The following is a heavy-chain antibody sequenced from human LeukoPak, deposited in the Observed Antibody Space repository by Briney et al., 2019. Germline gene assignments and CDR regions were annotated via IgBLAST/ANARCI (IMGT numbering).Heavy chain of an antibody. J-gene: IGHJ4*02. CDR3: ARLVAGTGEYNFDY. Sequence: SETLSLTCTVPGGSISSYYWSWIRQPPGKGLEWIGYIYYSGSTNYNPSLKSRVTISVDTSKNQFSLKLSSVTAADTAVYYCARLVAGTGEYNFDYWGQGTLVTVSS. CDR1: GGSISSYY. V-gene: IGHV4-59*08. D-gene: IGHD6-19*01. CDR2: IYYSGST.